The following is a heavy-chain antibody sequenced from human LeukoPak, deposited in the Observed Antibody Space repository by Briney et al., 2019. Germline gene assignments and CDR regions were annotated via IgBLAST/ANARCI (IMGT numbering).Heavy chain of an antibody. J-gene: IGHJ2*01. V-gene: IGHV3-48*04. CDR2: ISSSGSTI. CDR1: GFTFSSYS. D-gene: IGHD4-17*01. CDR3: ARIVDYGDHNWYFDL. Sequence: GRSLRLSCAASGFTFSSYSMNWVRQAPGKGLEWVSYISSSGSTIYYADSVKGRFTISRDNAKNSLYLQMNSLRAEDTAVYYCARIVDYGDHNWYFDLWGRGTLVTVSS.